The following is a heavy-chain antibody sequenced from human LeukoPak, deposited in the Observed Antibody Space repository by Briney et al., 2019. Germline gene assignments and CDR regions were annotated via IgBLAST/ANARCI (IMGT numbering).Heavy chain of an antibody. J-gene: IGHJ4*02. CDR1: GGSVSSGSNY. V-gene: IGHV4-61*01. Sequence: SETLSLTCTVSGGSVSSGSNYWSWIRQPPGKGLEWIGYIYYSGSTNYNPSLKSRVTISVDTSKNQFSLKLSSVTAADTAVYYCARDRLFGGEQWGQGTLVTVSS. CDR3: ARDRLFGGEQ. D-gene: IGHD3-16*01. CDR2: IYYSGST.